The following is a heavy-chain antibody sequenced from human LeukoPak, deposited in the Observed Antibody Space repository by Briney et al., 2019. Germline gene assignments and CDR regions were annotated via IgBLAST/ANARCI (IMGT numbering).Heavy chain of an antibody. Sequence: GGSLRLSCAASGFTFSTYSMNWVRQAPGKGLEWVSSITISSSNIYYADSVKGRFTISRDNAKNSLYLQMNSLRAEDTAVYYCASQSTYDILTGYLDVWGKGTTVTISS. CDR2: ITISSSNI. CDR1: GFTFSTYS. V-gene: IGHV3-21*04. J-gene: IGHJ6*03. CDR3: ASQSTYDILTGYLDV. D-gene: IGHD3-9*01.